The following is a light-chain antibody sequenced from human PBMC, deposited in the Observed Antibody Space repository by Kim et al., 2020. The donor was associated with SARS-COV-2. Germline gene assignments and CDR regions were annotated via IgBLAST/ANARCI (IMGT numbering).Light chain of an antibody. J-gene: IGLJ3*02. Sequence: QSVLTQPPSVSGAPGQTITISCTGSSSNIGADYDVHWYQKLPGAAPKLLIYGNTNRPSGVPDRFSASKSGTSASLAITGLQAEDEADYYCQSYDTGLNDLVVFGGGTQLTVL. CDR2: GNT. V-gene: IGLV1-40*01. CDR1: SSNIGADYD. CDR3: QSYDTGLNDLVV.